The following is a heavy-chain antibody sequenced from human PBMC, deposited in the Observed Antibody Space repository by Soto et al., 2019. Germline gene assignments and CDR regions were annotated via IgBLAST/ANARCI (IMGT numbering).Heavy chain of an antibody. V-gene: IGHV1-46*01. CDR2: INPSGGST. D-gene: IGHD3-22*01. CDR3: ARESPPYYYDSSGSSLDY. Sequence: ASVKVSCKASGYTFTSYYMHWVRQAPGQGLEWMGIINPSGGSTSYAQKFQGRVTMTRDTSTSTVYMELSSLRSEDTAVYYCARESPPYYYDSSGSSLDYWGQGTLVTVSS. CDR1: GYTFTSYY. J-gene: IGHJ4*02.